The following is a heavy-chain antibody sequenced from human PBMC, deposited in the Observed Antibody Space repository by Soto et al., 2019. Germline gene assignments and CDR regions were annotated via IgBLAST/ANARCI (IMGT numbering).Heavy chain of an antibody. J-gene: IGHJ5*01. CDR2: ITGTGGNT. D-gene: IGHD1-26*01. CDR1: GFTFSSYA. Sequence: EVQLLESGGGLVQPGGSLRLSCAASGFTFSSYALSWVRQAPGKGLEWVSAITGTGGNTYYADSVKGRFTTSRDNSKNTLFLQMNSLRAEDTAVYYCAKGLGSGSYAASDSWGQGTLVTVSS. CDR3: AKGLGSGSYAASDS. V-gene: IGHV3-23*01.